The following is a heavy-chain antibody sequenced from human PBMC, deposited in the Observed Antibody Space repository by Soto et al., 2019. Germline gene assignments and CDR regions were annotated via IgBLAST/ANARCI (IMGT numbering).Heavy chain of an antibody. CDR1: GGTFSGYY. V-gene: IGHV4-34*01. J-gene: IGHJ5*02. CDR3: ARDRLDTSNWFDP. CDR2: INHRGST. D-gene: IGHD5-18*01. Sequence: PSDTLSLTCAVYGGTFSGYYWSWIRQAPGKGLEWIGEINHRGSTNYNPSLKSRVTISVDTSKNQFSLKLSSVTAADTAVYYCARDRLDTSNWFDPWGQGTLVTVSS.